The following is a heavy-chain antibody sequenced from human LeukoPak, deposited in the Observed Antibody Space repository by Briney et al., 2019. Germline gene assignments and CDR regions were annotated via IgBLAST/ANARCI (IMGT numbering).Heavy chain of an antibody. Sequence: GGSLRLSCAASGFTFSSYAMHWVRQAPGKGLEWVAFIRDDASDKYYADSVKGRFTISRDNSENTLYLQMNSLRVEDTAVYYCAKDQAHHHSSGSLYDPWGRGSLVTVSS. J-gene: IGHJ5*02. CDR2: IRDDASDK. CDR3: AKDQAHHHSSGSLYDP. V-gene: IGHV3-30*02. D-gene: IGHD3-22*01. CDR1: GFTFSSYA.